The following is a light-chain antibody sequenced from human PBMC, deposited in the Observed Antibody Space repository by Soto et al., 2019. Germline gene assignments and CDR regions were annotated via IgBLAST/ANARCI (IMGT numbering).Light chain of an antibody. CDR2: EGS. Sequence: DIQMTQSPSSLSASVGDRVTITCRASQAISNYLNWYQQKPGKAPALLIYEGSQLETGVPSRFSGSGSRTDFTFAINNLQPEDIGTYYCQQYDNVPLTFGGGTKVEIK. J-gene: IGKJ4*01. CDR1: QAISNY. CDR3: QQYDNVPLT. V-gene: IGKV1-33*01.